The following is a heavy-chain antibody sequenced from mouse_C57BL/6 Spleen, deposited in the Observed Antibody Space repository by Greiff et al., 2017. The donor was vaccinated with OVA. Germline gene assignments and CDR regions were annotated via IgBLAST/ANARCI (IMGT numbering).Heavy chain of an antibody. Sequence: VQLKESGPELVKPGASVKISCKASGYSFTDYNMNWVKQSNGKSLEWIGVINPNNGTTSYNQKFKGKATLTVDKSSSTAYMQLNSLTSDDSAVYYCARGLAMDYWGQGTSVTVSS. CDR3: ARGLAMDY. J-gene: IGHJ4*01. V-gene: IGHV1-39*01. CDR2: INPNNGTT. CDR1: GYSFTDYN. D-gene: IGHD3-1*01.